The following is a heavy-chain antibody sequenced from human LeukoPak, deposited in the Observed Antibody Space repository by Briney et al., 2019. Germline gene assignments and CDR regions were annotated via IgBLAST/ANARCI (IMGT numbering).Heavy chain of an antibody. CDR1: GFTFSSHW. D-gene: IGHD6-19*01. V-gene: IGHV3-7*03. J-gene: IGHJ4*02. CDR2: IKEDGGVE. CDR3: ARDSRWLLDY. Sequence: GGSLRLSCTASGFTFSSHWMTWVRQPPGKGLEWVANIKEDGGVEYYVDSVKGRFTISRDNTKNALYLQMNNLRADDTAVYFCARDSRWLLDYWGQGTLITVSS.